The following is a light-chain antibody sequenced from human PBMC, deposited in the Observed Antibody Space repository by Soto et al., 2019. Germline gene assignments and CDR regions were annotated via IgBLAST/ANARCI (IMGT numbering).Light chain of an antibody. CDR3: QTYGSPKLT. CDR2: GAS. J-gene: IGKJ4*01. V-gene: IGKV3-20*01. CDR1: QSVSSSY. Sequence: EIVLTQSPGTLSLSPGERATLSCRASQSVSSSYLAWYQQKPGQAPRLLIYGASSRATGIPDRFSGSGSGTDFTLTISRLEPEDFAVYYCQTYGSPKLTFGGGTKVEIK.